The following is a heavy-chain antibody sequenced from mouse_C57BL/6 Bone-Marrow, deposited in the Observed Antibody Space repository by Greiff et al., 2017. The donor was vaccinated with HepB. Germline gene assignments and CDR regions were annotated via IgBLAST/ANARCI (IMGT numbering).Heavy chain of an antibody. CDR3: ASPYYYGSSYDFAY. D-gene: IGHD1-1*01. J-gene: IGHJ3*01. Sequence: EVQVVESGGGLVKPGGSLKLSCAASGFTFSDYGMHWVRQAPEKGLEWVAYISSGSSTIYYADTVKGRFTISRDNAKNTLFLQMTSLRSEDTAMYYWASPYYYGSSYDFAYWGQGTLVTVAA. CDR2: ISSGSSTI. V-gene: IGHV5-17*01. CDR1: GFTFSDYG.